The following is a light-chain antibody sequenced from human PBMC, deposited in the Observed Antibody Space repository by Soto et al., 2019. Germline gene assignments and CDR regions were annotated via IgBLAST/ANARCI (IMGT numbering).Light chain of an antibody. CDR2: WAS. V-gene: IGKV4-1*01. J-gene: IGKJ4*01. CDR3: QQYYSPPPT. CDR1: QSVLYSSNNKNY. Sequence: DIVMTQSPDSLAVSLGERATINCKSSQSVLYSSNNKNYLAWYQQKPGQPPQLLIYWASTRESGVPDRFSGTGSGTDFTLTISSLQAEDVAVYYCQQYYSPPPTFGGGTKVEIK.